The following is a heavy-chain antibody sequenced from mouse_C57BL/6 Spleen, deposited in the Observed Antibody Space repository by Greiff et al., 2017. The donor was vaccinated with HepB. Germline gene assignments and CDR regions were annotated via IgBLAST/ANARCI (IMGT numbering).Heavy chain of an antibody. CDR2: IYPKSGNT. D-gene: IGHD1-1*01. CDR1: GYTFTSYG. Sequence: VQLQQSGAELARPGASVKLSCKASGYTFTSYGISWVKQRTGQGLEWIGEIYPKSGNTYYNEKFKGKATLTADKSSSTAYMELRSLPSEDSAVYFCARSGVTTVVATGDYWGQGTTLTVSS. J-gene: IGHJ2*01. V-gene: IGHV1-81*01. CDR3: ARSGVTTVVATGDY.